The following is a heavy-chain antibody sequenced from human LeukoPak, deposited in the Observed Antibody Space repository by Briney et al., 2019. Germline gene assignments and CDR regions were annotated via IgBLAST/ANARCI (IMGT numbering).Heavy chain of an antibody. Sequence: GGSLRLSCAASGITVFTNYMTWVRQAPGKGLEWVSVISSGGSAYYADSVKGRFTISRDNSKNTVYLQMNSLRAEDTAAYYCARASPADFYGLDVWGQGTTVTVSS. CDR1: GITVFTNY. CDR3: ARASPADFYGLDV. J-gene: IGHJ6*02. D-gene: IGHD6-6*01. V-gene: IGHV3-66*01. CDR2: ISSGGSA.